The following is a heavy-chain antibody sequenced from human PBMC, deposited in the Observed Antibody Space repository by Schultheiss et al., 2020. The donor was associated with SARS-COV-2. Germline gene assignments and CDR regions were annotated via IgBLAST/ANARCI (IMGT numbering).Heavy chain of an antibody. Sequence: SETLSLTCAVSGGSISSSNWWSWVRQPPGKGLEWIGEIYHSGSTNHNPSLKSRVTISVDTSKNQFSLKLTSVTAADTAVYYCATDYKDYGSSWTTKWGQGTLVTVSS. D-gene: IGHD4-17*01. J-gene: IGHJ4*02. CDR3: ATDYKDYGSSWTTK. V-gene: IGHV4-4*02. CDR1: GGSISSSNW. CDR2: IYHSGST.